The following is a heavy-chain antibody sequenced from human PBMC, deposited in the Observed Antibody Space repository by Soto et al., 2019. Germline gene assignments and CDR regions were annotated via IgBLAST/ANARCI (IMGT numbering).Heavy chain of an antibody. J-gene: IGHJ6*02. Sequence: GGSLRLSCAASGFTFSSYSMNWVRQAPGKGLEWVSYISSSSSTIYYADSVKGRFTISRDNAKNSLDLQMNSLRDEDTAVYYCARELLADYDYVWGSYRLANYYYGMDVWGQGTTVTVSS. CDR1: GFTFSSYS. CDR2: ISSSSSTI. CDR3: ARELLADYDYVWGSYRLANYYYGMDV. D-gene: IGHD3-16*02. V-gene: IGHV3-48*02.